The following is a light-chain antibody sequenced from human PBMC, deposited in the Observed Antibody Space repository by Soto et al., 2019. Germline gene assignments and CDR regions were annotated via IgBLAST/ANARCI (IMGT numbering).Light chain of an antibody. CDR1: SSDVGGYNY. Sequence: QSALTQPASVSGSPGQSITISCTGTSSDVGGYNYVSWYQQHPGKAPKLMIYDVSNRPSGVSNRFSGSKSGNTASLTNSGLQAEDEADYYCSSYTSSSTLHVFGTGPKLTVL. J-gene: IGLJ1*01. CDR3: SSYTSSSTLHV. V-gene: IGLV2-14*01. CDR2: DVS.